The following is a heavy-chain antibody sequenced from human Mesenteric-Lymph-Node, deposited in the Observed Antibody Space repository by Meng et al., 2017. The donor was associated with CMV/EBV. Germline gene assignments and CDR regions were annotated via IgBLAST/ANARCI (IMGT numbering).Heavy chain of an antibody. Sequence: GESLKISCAASGFTFSSYSLNWVRQAPGKGLEWVSYISTRSALYYVDSVEGRFTISRDNAKNSLYLQMNSLTAEDTAVYYCAREGCSGAGCNDDYWGQGTLVTVSS. CDR1: GFTFSSYS. CDR2: ISTRSAL. D-gene: IGHD2-2*01. CDR3: AREGCSGAGCNDDY. V-gene: IGHV3-48*01. J-gene: IGHJ4*02.